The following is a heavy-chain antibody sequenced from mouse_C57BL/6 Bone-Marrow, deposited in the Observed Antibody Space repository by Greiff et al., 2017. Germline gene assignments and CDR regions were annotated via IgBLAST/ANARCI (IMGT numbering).Heavy chain of an antibody. CDR1: GYTFTDYE. CDR3: TMGVTTVVSFDY. J-gene: IGHJ2*01. V-gene: IGHV1-15*01. D-gene: IGHD1-1*01. CDR2: IDPETGGT. Sequence: VQLQESGAELVRPGASVTLSCKASGYTFTDYEMHWVKQTPVHGLEWIGAIDPETGGTAYNQKFKGKAILTADKSSSTAYMELRSLTSEDSAVYYCTMGVTTVVSFDYWGQGTTLTVSS.